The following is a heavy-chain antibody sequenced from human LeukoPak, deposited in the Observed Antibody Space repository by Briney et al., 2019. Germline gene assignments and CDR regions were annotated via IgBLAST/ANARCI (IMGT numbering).Heavy chain of an antibody. Sequence: GSLGLSFSASGFPFSSYSMNWVRPAPGKGLEWVSSISSSSSYIYYADSVKCRFTISRDNAKNSLYLQMNSLRAEDTAVYYCARGYYSNWFDPWGQGTLVTVSS. CDR3: ARGYYSNWFDP. J-gene: IGHJ5*02. D-gene: IGHD2/OR15-2a*01. V-gene: IGHV3-21*01. CDR2: ISSSSSYI. CDR1: GFPFSSYS.